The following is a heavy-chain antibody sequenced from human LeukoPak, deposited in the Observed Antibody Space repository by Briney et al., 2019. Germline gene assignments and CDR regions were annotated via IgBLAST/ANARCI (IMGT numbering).Heavy chain of an antibody. V-gene: IGHV4-39*01. J-gene: IGHJ5*02. Sequence: PSETLSLTCTVSGGSISSSSYYWGWIRQPPGKGLEWIGSIYYSGSTYYNPSLKSRVTISVDTSKNQFSLKLSSVTAADTAVYYCARHGLYDSSSWYYGINWFDPWGQGTLVTVSS. CDR3: ARHGLYDSSSWYYGINWFDP. CDR2: IYYSGST. D-gene: IGHD6-13*01. CDR1: GGSISSSSYY.